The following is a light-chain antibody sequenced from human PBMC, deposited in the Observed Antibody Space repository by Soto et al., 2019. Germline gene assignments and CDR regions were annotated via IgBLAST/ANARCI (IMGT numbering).Light chain of an antibody. CDR2: EVS. V-gene: IGLV2-14*01. CDR3: SSYTSSSIDYV. J-gene: IGLJ1*01. Sequence: QSALTQPASVSGSPGQSITISCTGTSSDVGGYNYVSWYQQHPGKAPKLMIYEVSNRPPGVSNRFSGSKSGNTASLTISGLQAEDEADYYCSSYTSSSIDYVFRTGTKLTVL. CDR1: SSDVGGYNY.